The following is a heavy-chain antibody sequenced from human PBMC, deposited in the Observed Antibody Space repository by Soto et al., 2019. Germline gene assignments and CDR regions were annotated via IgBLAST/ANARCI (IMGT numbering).Heavy chain of an antibody. J-gene: IGHJ3*02. CDR2: IYYSGPT. D-gene: IGHD6-13*01. Sequence: QLQLQESGPGLVKPSETLSLTCIVSGGSISSSSYYWGWIRQPPGKGLEWIGSIYYSGPTYYYPSLKSRVTISVDTSKNHFSLKLSSVTAADTAIYYCARPESSWNAAFDIWGQGTMVTVSS. CDR1: GGSISSSSYY. CDR3: ARPESSWNAAFDI. V-gene: IGHV4-39*02.